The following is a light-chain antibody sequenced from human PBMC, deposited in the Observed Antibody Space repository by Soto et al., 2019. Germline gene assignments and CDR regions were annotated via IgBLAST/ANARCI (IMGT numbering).Light chain of an antibody. CDR3: SSYTSSSTYYV. Sequence: QSVLTQPASVSGSPGQSITISCTGTSSDVGGYNYVSWYQQHPGKAPKLMIYEVSNRPSGVPNRFSGSKSGNTASLTISGLQAEDEADYYCSSYTSSSTYYVFGTGTKLTVL. CDR1: SSDVGGYNY. CDR2: EVS. V-gene: IGLV2-14*01. J-gene: IGLJ1*01.